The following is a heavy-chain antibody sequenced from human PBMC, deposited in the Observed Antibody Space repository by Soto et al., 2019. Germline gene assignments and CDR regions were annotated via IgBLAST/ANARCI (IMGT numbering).Heavy chain of an antibody. CDR2: IIPILGIA. V-gene: IGHV1-69*04. D-gene: IGHD2-2*01. J-gene: IGHJ3*02. CDR1: GGTFSSYT. Sequence: SVKVSCKASGGTFSSYTISWVRQAPGQGLEWMGRIIPILGIANYAQKFQGRVTITADKSTSTAYMELSSLRSEDTAVYYCARDQTFSSTFPDAFDIWGQGTMVTVS. CDR3: ARDQTFSSTFPDAFDI.